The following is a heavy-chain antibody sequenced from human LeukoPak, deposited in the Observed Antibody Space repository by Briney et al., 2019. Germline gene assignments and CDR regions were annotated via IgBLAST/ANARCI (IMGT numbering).Heavy chain of an antibody. D-gene: IGHD4-17*01. V-gene: IGHV3-23*01. CDR1: GFTFSNYA. J-gene: IGHJ4*02. CDR3: AKEIWPTVTTPRHTYFDY. CDR2: ISGSGSNT. Sequence: GGSLRLSCAASGFTFSNYAMNWVRQAPGKGLEWVSAISGSGSNTYYADSVKGRFTISRDNSKNTLYLQMNSLRPEDTAVYYCAKEIWPTVTTPRHTYFDYWGQGALVTVSS.